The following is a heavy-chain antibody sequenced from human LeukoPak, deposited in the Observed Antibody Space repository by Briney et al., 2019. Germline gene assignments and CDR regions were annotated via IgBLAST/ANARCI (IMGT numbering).Heavy chain of an antibody. D-gene: IGHD2-15*01. CDR3: ARDATSFLGSGYFDF. J-gene: IGHJ4*02. V-gene: IGHV3-30*04. CDR1: GFTFSDHA. Sequence: SGGSLRLSCAASGFTFSDHAMHWVRQAPGKGLEWVTVISSDGGTKYNADSVQGRFTISRDNSKNTLYLQMNSLRTEDTAVYYCARDATSFLGSGYFDFWGQGILVTVSS. CDR2: ISSDGGTK.